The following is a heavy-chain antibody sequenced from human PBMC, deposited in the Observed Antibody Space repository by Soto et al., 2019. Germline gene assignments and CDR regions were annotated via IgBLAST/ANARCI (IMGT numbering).Heavy chain of an antibody. V-gene: IGHV1-69*06. D-gene: IGHD6-19*01. CDR3: ARGKAVAENYYYVMDV. J-gene: IGHJ6*02. Sequence: QVQLVQSGAEVKKPGSSVKVSCKASGGTFSSYAISWVRQAPGQGLACMGGIIPIFGTANYAQKFQGRVTITADKSTSTAYVELGSLISEDTAVYYCARGKAVAENYYYVMDVWGQGPTVTVSS. CDR2: IIPIFGTA. CDR1: GGTFSSYA.